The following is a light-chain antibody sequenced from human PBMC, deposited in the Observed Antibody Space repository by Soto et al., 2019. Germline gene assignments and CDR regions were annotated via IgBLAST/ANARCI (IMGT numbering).Light chain of an antibody. CDR2: AAS. CDR3: QKYNSAPWT. V-gene: IGKV1-27*01. Sequence: DIQMTQSPSSLSASVGDRVTITCRVSQGISNWLAWYQQKPGRVPKLLIYAASTLHSGVPSRFSGSGSGTDFTLTISSLQPEDVATYYCQKYNSAPWTFGQGTKVEIK. J-gene: IGKJ1*01. CDR1: QGISNW.